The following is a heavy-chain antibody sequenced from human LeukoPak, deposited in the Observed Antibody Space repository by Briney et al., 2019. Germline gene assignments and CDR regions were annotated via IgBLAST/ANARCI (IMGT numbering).Heavy chain of an antibody. V-gene: IGHV3-30*04. CDR2: ISYDGSNK. J-gene: IGHJ4*02. CDR3: ARINGY. CDR1: GFTFSSYD. D-gene: IGHD3-16*01. Sequence: GRSLRLSCAASGFTFSSYDMHWVRQAPGKGLEWVAVISYDGSNKYYADSVKGRFTISRDNSKNTLYLQMNSLRAEDTAVYYCARINGYWGQGTLVTVSS.